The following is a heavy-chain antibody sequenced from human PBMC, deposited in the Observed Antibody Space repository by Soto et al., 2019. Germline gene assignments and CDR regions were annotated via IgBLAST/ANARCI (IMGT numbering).Heavy chain of an antibody. CDR3: AKDRGSGSYAANYQYYGMDV. Sequence: GGSLRLSCAASGFTFDDYAMHWVRQAPGKGLEWVSGINWNSGRIGYADSVKGRFTISRDNAKTSLYLQMNSLRAEDTALYYCAKDRGSGSYAANYQYYGMDVWGQGTTVTVSS. CDR2: INWNSGRI. J-gene: IGHJ6*01. D-gene: IGHD3-10*01. V-gene: IGHV3-9*01. CDR1: GFTFDDYA.